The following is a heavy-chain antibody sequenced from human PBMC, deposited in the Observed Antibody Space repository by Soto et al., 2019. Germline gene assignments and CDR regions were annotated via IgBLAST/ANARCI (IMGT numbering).Heavy chain of an antibody. J-gene: IGHJ4*02. D-gene: IGHD4-17*01. Sequence: PSETLSLTCTVSGGSISISSYYWGWIRQPPGKGLEWIGSIYYSGSTYYNPSLKSRVTISVDTSKNQFSLKLSSVTAADTAVYYCARRATVTIDYWGQGTLVTVSS. CDR2: IYYSGST. CDR1: GGSISISSYY. V-gene: IGHV4-39*01. CDR3: ARRATVTIDY.